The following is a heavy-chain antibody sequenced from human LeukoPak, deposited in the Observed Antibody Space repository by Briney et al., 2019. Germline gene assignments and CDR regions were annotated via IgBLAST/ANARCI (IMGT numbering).Heavy chain of an antibody. CDR1: GFTFSSYS. J-gene: IGHJ4*02. CDR3: ARVRDDSTGYYSIFDY. CDR2: ITRSSIYI. D-gene: IGHD3-22*01. V-gene: IGHV3-21*01. Sequence: GGSLRLSCAVSGFTFSSYSMNWVRQAPGKGLEWVSSITRSSIYIYYGDSVKGRFTISRDNAKNSLYLQMNSLRVEDTAVYYCARVRDDSTGYYSIFDYWGQGTLVTVSS.